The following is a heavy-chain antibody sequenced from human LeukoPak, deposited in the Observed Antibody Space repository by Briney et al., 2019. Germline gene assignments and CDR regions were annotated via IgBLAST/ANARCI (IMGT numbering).Heavy chain of an antibody. CDR2: IYYSGST. D-gene: IGHD3-9*01. J-gene: IGHJ4*02. V-gene: IGHV4-39*01. CDR1: GASISSSSYY. CDR3: ARWSYDILTGHNYDY. Sequence: SETLSLTCTVSGASISSSSYYWGWIRQPPGKGREWIGSIYYSGSTYYNPSLKSRVTISVDTSKTPFSLKLSSVTAAATAVYYCARWSYDILTGHNYDYWGQGTLVTVSS.